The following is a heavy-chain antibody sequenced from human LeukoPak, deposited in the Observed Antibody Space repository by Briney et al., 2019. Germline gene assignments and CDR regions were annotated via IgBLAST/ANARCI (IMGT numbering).Heavy chain of an antibody. D-gene: IGHD4-17*01. J-gene: IGHJ4*02. CDR1: GFTFNSYA. CDR3: AYSPDYGDYDFDY. V-gene: IGHV3-23*01. CDR2: IGGSGGRT. Sequence: GGSLRLSCAASGFTFNSYAMTWVRQAPGKGLECVSAIGGSGGRTYYADSVKGRFTISRDNSKNTLYLQMNSLRAEDTAVYYCAYSPDYGDYDFDYWGQGTLVTVSS.